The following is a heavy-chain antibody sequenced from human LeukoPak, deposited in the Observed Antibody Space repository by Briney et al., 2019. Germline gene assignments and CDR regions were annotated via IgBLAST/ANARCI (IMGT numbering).Heavy chain of an antibody. Sequence: SETLSLTCTVSGGSISSYYWSWIRQPPGKGLEWIGYIYYSESTNYNPSLKSRVTISVDTSKNQFSLKLSSVTAADTAVYYCARDVGLRFGELCWFDPWGQGTLVTVSS. CDR1: GGSISSYY. V-gene: IGHV4-59*01. J-gene: IGHJ5*02. D-gene: IGHD3-10*01. CDR3: ARDVGLRFGELCWFDP. CDR2: IYYSEST.